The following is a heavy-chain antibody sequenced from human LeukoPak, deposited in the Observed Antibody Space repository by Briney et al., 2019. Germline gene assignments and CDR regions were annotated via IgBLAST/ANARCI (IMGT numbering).Heavy chain of an antibody. Sequence: PSETLSLTCTVSGGSISRHYWSCIRQPPGKGLEWIGYIYYSGNTNYNPSLKSRVTISIDTSKNQYSLKLSSVTAADTAVYYCARVGYAYAFDPWGEGTLITVSS. CDR2: IYYSGNT. CDR1: GGSISRHY. D-gene: IGHD5-18*01. CDR3: ARVGYAYAFDP. J-gene: IGHJ5*02. V-gene: IGHV4-59*08.